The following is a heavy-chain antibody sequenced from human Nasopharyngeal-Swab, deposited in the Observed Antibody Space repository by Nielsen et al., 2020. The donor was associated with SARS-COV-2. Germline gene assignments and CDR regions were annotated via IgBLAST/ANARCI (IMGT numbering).Heavy chain of an antibody. CDR2: ISSSSSYI. D-gene: IGHD2-2*01. CDR3: ARDGIYCSSTSCYAAYFDY. J-gene: IGHJ4*02. Sequence: WIRQPPGKGLEWGSSISSSSSYIYYADSVKGRFTISRDNAKNSLYLQMNSLRAEDTAVYYCARDGIYCSSTSCYAAYFDYWGQGTLVTVSS. V-gene: IGHV3-21*01.